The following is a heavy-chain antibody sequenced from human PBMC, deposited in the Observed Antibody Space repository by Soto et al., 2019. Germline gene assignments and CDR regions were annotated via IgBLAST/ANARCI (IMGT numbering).Heavy chain of an antibody. CDR2: IIPIFGTA. CDR1: GGTFSSYA. J-gene: IGHJ6*02. Sequence: QVQLVQSGAEVKKPGSSVKVSCKASGGTFSSYAISWVRQAPGQGLEWMGGIIPIFGTANYTQKFQGIVTITADESTSKAYMEVSSLRSEDTAVYYCASRSYYGSGGMHVWGQGTTVTVSS. CDR3: ASRSYYGSGGMHV. D-gene: IGHD3-10*01. V-gene: IGHV1-69*01.